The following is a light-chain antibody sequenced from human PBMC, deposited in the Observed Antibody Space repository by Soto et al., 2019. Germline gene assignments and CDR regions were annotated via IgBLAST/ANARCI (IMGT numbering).Light chain of an antibody. CDR3: QQRSNWPPIT. CDR2: GAS. Sequence: ASQSFNSIYLAWYQQKPGQAPRLLIYGASNRAAGIPARFSGSGSGTDFTLTINSLEPEDFAVYYCQQRSNWPPITFGQGTRLEIK. J-gene: IGKJ5*01. CDR1: QSFNSIY. V-gene: IGKV3-11*01.